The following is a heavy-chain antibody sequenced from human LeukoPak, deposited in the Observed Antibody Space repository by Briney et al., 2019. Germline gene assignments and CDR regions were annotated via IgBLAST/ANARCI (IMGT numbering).Heavy chain of an antibody. D-gene: IGHD4-17*01. V-gene: IGHV1-69*13. J-gene: IGHJ4*02. CDR1: GYTFTGYY. CDR2: IIPIFGTA. CDR3: ARAALGRTVLNY. Sequence: GASVKVSCKASGYTFTGYYMHWVRQAPGQGLEWMGGIIPIFGTANYAQKFQGRVTITADESTSTAYMELSSLRSEDTAVYYCARAALGRTVLNYWGQGTLVTVSS.